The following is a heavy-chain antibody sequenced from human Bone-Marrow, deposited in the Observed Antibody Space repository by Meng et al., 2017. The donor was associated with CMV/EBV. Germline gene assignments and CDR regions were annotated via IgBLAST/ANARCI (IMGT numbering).Heavy chain of an antibody. CDR3: AKAGYCSGGSCYLPDDY. Sequence: GEFLKIYCAASGFTFSSYGMHWVRQAPGKGLEWVAFIRYDGSNKYYADSVKGRFTISRDNSKNTLYLQMNSLRAEDTAVYYCAKAGYCSGGSCYLPDDYWGQGTLVTVSS. J-gene: IGHJ4*02. V-gene: IGHV3-30*02. CDR1: GFTFSSYG. D-gene: IGHD2-15*01. CDR2: IRYDGSNK.